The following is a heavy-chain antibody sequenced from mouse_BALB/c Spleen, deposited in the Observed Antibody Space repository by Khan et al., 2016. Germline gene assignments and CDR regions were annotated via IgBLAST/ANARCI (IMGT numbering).Heavy chain of an antibody. V-gene: IGHV5-4*02. D-gene: IGHD2-4*01. CDR3: AIEGLRRGFAY. J-gene: IGHJ3*01. Sequence: EVELVESGGGLVKPGGSLKLSCAASGFTFSDYYMYWVRQTPEKRLEWVATISDGGSYTYYTDSVKGRFTITRDNAKNNLYLQMSSLTSEDTAIYDCAIEGLRRGFAYWGQGTLVTVSA. CDR1: GFTFSDYY. CDR2: ISDGGSYT.